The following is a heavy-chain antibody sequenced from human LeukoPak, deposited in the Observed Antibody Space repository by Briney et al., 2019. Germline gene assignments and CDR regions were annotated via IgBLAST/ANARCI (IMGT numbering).Heavy chain of an antibody. Sequence: GESLKICWKGSGYIFTNYWNGWVRPMPRKGLEGVGIIYPGDSYNRYSPSFQGQVTISADKSVSTTYLQWSSLKASDTAMYYCAASTYGSGSYVGFDSWGQGTLVSVSS. CDR1: GYIFTNYW. D-gene: IGHD3-10*01. V-gene: IGHV5-51*01. CDR3: AASTYGSGSYVGFDS. J-gene: IGHJ4*02. CDR2: IYPGDSYN.